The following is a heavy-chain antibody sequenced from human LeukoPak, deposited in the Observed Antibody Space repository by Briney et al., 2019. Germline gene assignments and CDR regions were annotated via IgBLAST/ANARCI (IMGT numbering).Heavy chain of an antibody. D-gene: IGHD3-22*01. CDR2: FDPEDGET. V-gene: IGHV1-24*01. CDR3: ATRAWWLLPTEGAFDI. CDR1: GYTLTELS. Sequence: GASVKVSCKVSGYTLTELSMHWVRQAPGKGLEWMRGFDPEDGETIYAQKFQGRVTMTEDTSTDTAYMELSSLRSEDTAVYYCATRAWWLLPTEGAFDIWGQGTMVTVSS. J-gene: IGHJ3*02.